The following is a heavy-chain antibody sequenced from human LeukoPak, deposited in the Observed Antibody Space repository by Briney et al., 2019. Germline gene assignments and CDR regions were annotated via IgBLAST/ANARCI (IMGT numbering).Heavy chain of an antibody. V-gene: IGHV1-69*05. CDR3: ARERAEGQLYAFDI. Sequence: SVKVSCKASGGTFSSYAISWVRQAPGQGLEWMGGIIPIFGTANYAQKFQGRVTITTDESTSTAYMELSSLRSEDTAVYYCARERAEGQLYAFDIWGQGTMVTASS. J-gene: IGHJ3*02. D-gene: IGHD6-6*01. CDR1: GGTFSSYA. CDR2: IIPIFGTA.